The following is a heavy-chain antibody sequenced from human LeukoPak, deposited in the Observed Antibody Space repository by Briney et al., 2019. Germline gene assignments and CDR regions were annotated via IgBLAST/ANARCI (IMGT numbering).Heavy chain of an antibody. CDR2: AIYSGST. V-gene: IGHV4-39*01. CDR3: ARYNSVAGTI. D-gene: IGHD6-19*01. J-gene: IGHJ4*02. CDR1: GGSVSGTNFD. Sequence: SECLSLTWTVAGGSVSGTNFDSAWIPDPAGSGLEWISSAIYSGSTYYNPSLKSRVTISVDTSKNQFSLKLSSVTGEDTAVYYCARYNSVAGTIWGQGTLVTVSS.